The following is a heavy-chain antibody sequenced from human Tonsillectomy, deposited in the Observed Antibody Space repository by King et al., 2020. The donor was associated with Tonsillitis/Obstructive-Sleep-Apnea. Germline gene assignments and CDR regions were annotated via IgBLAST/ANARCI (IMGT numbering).Heavy chain of an antibody. CDR3: ARVGGGAT. V-gene: IGHV3-33*01. CDR2: IWSDGSNK. J-gene: IGHJ4*02. CDR1: GVTFSNYG. D-gene: IGHD1-26*01. Sequence: VQLVESGGGVVQPGRSLRLSCAASGVTFSNYGMHWVRQAPGKGLEWVAFIWSDGSNKYYADSVKGRFTISRDNSKNTLYLQMNSLRAEDTAVYYCARVGGGATWGQGTLVTVSS.